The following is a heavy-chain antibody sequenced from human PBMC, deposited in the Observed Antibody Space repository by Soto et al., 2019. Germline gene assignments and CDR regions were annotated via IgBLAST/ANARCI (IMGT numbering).Heavy chain of an antibody. D-gene: IGHD1-1*01. CDR1: GFSLSTYG. J-gene: IGHJ4*02. CDR2: VSGGSGTT. CDR3: ARWNGYGDH. V-gene: IGHV3-23*01. Sequence: EVQLLESGGGLVQPGGSLRLSCTAGGFSLSTYGVTWVHQAPGKGLEWVSGVSGGSGTTHYADSVRGRFTITTDNSENTAYLQMNSLRVEDTAVYYCARWNGYGDHWGQGTLVTVS.